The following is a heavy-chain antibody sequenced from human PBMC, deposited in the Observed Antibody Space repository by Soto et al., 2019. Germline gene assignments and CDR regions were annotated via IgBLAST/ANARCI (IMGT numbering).Heavy chain of an antibody. CDR3: ARACAAAGPFAS. V-gene: IGHV1-18*01. D-gene: IGHD6-13*01. CDR2: ISAHNGNT. CDR1: GYTFTSYG. Sequence: QVQLVQSGAEVKKPGASVKVSCKASGYTFTSYGISWVRQAPGQGLEWMGWISAHNGNTNYAQKIQGRVTMTTDTSTGTAYMKLRSLRSDATAVYYCARACAAAGPFASWGQGTLVTVSS. J-gene: IGHJ4*02.